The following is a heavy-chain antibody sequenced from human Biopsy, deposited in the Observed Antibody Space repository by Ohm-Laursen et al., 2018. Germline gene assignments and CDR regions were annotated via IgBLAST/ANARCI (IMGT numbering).Heavy chain of an antibody. V-gene: IGHV1-2*02. J-gene: IGHJ4*02. CDR3: ARDPLNGHKHFDY. Sequence: SVTASFNASSYTFTAYNIHWMRHAPGQGLEWLGYINCKTGATNYAQKFQGTVTMTRDTSISTAYLALGSLRSADTAIYYCARDPLNGHKHFDYWGQGSLVTVSS. CDR1: SYTFTAYN. D-gene: IGHD2-8*01. CDR2: INCKTGAT.